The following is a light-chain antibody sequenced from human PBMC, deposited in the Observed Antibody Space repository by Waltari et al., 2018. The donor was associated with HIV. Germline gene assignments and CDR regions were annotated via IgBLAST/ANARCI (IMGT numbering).Light chain of an antibody. Sequence: EIVLTHSPAPLSLSPVERAILACRASQSVSDYLAWYQQKPGQAPRLLIYDASNRATGIPARFSGSGSGTDFTLTISSLEPEDFAVYYCQQRTNWPPWTCGQGTKVEVK. CDR3: QQRTNWPPWT. CDR2: DAS. CDR1: QSVSDY. J-gene: IGKJ1*01. V-gene: IGKV3-11*01.